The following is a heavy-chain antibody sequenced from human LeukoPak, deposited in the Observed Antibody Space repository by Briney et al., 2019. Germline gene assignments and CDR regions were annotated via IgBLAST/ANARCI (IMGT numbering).Heavy chain of an antibody. J-gene: IGHJ5*02. Sequence: SETLSLTCTVSSGSIRSSSFYWGWIRQAPGKGLEWIGIIHYSGTTYYSPSLKSRVTMSVDTSKNQFSLKLSSVTAADTAMYYCARNRYYYGSGNYGVPNWFDPWGQGTLVTVSS. CDR2: IHYSGTT. CDR1: SGSIRSSSFY. D-gene: IGHD3-10*01. CDR3: ARNRYYYGSGNYGVPNWFDP. V-gene: IGHV4-39*01.